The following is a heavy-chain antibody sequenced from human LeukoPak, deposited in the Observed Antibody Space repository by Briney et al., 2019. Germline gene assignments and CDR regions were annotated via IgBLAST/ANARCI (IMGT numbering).Heavy chain of an antibody. CDR1: GYTFNGYY. D-gene: IGHD4-17*01. CDR2: INPNSGGT. J-gene: IGHJ4*02. CDR3: ARVGDYGDYGDY. V-gene: IGHV1-2*02. Sequence: ASVRVSCKASGYTFNGYYMHWVRQAPGQGLEWMGWINPNSGGTNYAQKFQGRVTMTRDTSISTAYMELSRLRSDDTAVYYCARVGDYGDYGDYWGQGTLVTVSS.